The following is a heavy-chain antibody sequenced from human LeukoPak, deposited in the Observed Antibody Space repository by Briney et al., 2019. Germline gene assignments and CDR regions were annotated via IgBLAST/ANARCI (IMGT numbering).Heavy chain of an antibody. Sequence: PGGSLRLSCAVSGFTFSSYAMSWVRQAPGKGLEWVSGITYSGDNTYYADSVKGRFTISRDNSKNTLYLQMNSLRVEDTAGYYCAKSPVPYCSGGSCYGMDVWGQGTTVTVPS. CDR3: AKSPVPYCSGGSCYGMDV. D-gene: IGHD2-15*01. V-gene: IGHV3-23*01. CDR1: GFTFSSYA. J-gene: IGHJ6*02. CDR2: ITYSGDNT.